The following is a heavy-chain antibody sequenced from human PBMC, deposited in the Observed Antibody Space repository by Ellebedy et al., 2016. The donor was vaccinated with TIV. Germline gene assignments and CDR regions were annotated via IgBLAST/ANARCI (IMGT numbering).Heavy chain of an antibody. CDR3: ARGGWNYVWDYYGMDV. Sequence: SVKVSCXASGGTFSSYAISWVRQAPGQGLEWMGGIIPIFGTANYAQKFQGRVTITADESTSTAYMELSSLRSEDTAVYYCARGGWNYVWDYYGMDVWGQGTTVTVSS. CDR2: IIPIFGTA. D-gene: IGHD1-7*01. J-gene: IGHJ6*02. V-gene: IGHV1-69*13. CDR1: GGTFSSYA.